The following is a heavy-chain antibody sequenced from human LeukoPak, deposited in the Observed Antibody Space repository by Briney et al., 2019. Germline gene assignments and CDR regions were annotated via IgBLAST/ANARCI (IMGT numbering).Heavy chain of an antibody. D-gene: IGHD3-9*01. CDR2: INPNSGGT. CDR1: RYTFTGYY. V-gene: IGHV1-2*02. Sequence: ASVKVSCKASRYTFTGYYMHWVRQAPGQGLEWMGWINPNSGGTNYAQKFQGRITVTRDTSISTMYLEVNSLTTDDTAVYYCVRDFDWGPDYWGQGTLVAVSS. CDR3: VRDFDWGPDY. J-gene: IGHJ4*02.